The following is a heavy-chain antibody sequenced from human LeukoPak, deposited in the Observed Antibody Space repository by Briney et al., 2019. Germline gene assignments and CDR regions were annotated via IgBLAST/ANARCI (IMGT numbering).Heavy chain of an antibody. CDR1: GGSFSGYY. J-gene: IGHJ6*02. V-gene: IGHV4-34*01. D-gene: IGHD6-13*01. Sequence: RASETLSLTCAFYGGSFSGYYWSWIRQPPGKGLEWIGEINHSGSTNYNPSLKSRVTISVDTSKNQFSLKLSSVTAADTAVYYCARGPDVYSSSWYGGVMDVWGQGTTVTVSS. CDR2: INHSGST. CDR3: ARGPDVYSSSWYGGVMDV.